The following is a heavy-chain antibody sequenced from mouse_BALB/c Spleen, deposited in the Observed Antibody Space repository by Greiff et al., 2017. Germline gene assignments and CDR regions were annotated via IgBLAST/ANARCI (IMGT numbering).Heavy chain of an antibody. D-gene: IGHD1-1*01. CDR1: GFTFSSFG. J-gene: IGHJ2*01. CDR2: ISSGSSTI. V-gene: IGHV5-17*02. Sequence: EVMLVESGGGLVQPGGSRKLSCAASGFTFSSFGMHWVRQAPEKGLEWVAYISSGSSTIYYADTVKGRFTISRDNPKNTLFLQMTSLRSEDTAMYYCARSTVGFDYWGQGTTLTVSS. CDR3: ARSTVGFDY.